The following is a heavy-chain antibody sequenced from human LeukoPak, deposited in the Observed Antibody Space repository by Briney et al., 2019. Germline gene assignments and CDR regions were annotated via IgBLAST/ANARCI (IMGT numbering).Heavy chain of an antibody. CDR3: AREDDYGDSDFDY. Sequence: GGSLRLSCAASGFTFDDYAMHWVRQAPGKGLEWVSLISGDGGSTYYADSVKGRFTISKDNSKNSLYLQMNSLRTEDTALYYCAREDDYGDSDFDYWGQGTLVTVSS. CDR2: ISGDGGST. J-gene: IGHJ4*02. D-gene: IGHD4-17*01. CDR1: GFTFDDYA. V-gene: IGHV3-43*02.